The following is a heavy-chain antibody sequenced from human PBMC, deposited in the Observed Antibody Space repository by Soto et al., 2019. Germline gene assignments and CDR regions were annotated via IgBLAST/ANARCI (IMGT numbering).Heavy chain of an antibody. D-gene: IGHD6-19*01. CDR2: IYWDDDK. CDR3: AHRGYLRSGWQGVWFDP. J-gene: IGHJ5*02. CDR1: GFSLSTSGVG. Sequence: QITLKESGPTLVNPTQTLTLTCTFSGFSLSTSGVGVAWIRQPPGKALEWLALIYWDDDKGYSPSLPSRLTNTQDTYKNQVVLTMTNVAPVDTATYYGAHRGYLRSGWQGVWFDPWGQGTLVTVAS. V-gene: IGHV2-5*02.